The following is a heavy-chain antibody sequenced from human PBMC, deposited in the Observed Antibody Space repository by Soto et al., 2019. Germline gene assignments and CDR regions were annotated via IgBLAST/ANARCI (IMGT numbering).Heavy chain of an antibody. V-gene: IGHV3-30*03. CDR3: TGEVASGY. D-gene: IGHD2-8*02. J-gene: IGHJ4*02. CDR1: GFTFSSYG. Sequence: QVQLVESGGGVVQPGRSLRLSCAASGFTFSSYGMHWVRQAPGKGLEWVAVISKDGSVKYYADSVKGRFTISRDNSQNTLYLQMNSLGAEDTAVYYCTGEVASGYWGQGTLVTGSS. CDR2: ISKDGSVK.